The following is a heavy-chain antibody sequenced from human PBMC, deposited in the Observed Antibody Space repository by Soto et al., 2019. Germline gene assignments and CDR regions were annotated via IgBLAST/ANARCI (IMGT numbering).Heavy chain of an antibody. CDR3: ARSRTGTTYGGMDV. V-gene: IGHV3-66*01. CDR1: GFAVSSNY. CDR2: IHSGGDT. Sequence: EVQLVESGGDLVQPGGSLRLSCGAAGFAVSSNYMTWVRQAPGQGLEWVSVIHSGGDTHYADSVRGRFTISRDNSKNTLYLQMTSLRAEDTAVYYCARSRTGTTYGGMDVWGQGTTVTVSS. J-gene: IGHJ6*02. D-gene: IGHD1-7*01.